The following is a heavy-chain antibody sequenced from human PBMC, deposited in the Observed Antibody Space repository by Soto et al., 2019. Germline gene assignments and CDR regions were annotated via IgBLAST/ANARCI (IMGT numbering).Heavy chain of an antibody. D-gene: IGHD3-16*01. CDR2: VKSKVDGGTI. Sequence: EVQLVESGGGLVEPGGSLRLSCAASGFTFNGAWMNWVRQAPGKGLEWVGRVKSKVDGGTIDYAAPVKGKFTISRDESTNTVYLQMSSLTPEDTAIYYCSADLPDWGAYAFDYWGQGTLVTVSS. V-gene: IGHV3-15*07. CDR3: SADLPDWGAYAFDY. J-gene: IGHJ4*02. CDR1: GFTFNGAW.